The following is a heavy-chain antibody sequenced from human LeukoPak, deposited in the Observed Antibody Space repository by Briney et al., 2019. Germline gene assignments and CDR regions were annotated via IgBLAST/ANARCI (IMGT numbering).Heavy chain of an antibody. CDR2: IYYSGST. J-gene: IGHJ6*03. Sequence: SETLSLTCTVSGGSISSYYWSWIRQPPGKGLEWIGYIYYSGSTNYNPSLKSRVTISVHTSKNQFSLKLSSVTAADTAVYYCARGYSYGYWGYYYMDVWGKGTTVTIPS. CDR3: ARGYSYGYWGYYYMDV. D-gene: IGHD5-18*01. V-gene: IGHV4-59*01. CDR1: GGSISSYY.